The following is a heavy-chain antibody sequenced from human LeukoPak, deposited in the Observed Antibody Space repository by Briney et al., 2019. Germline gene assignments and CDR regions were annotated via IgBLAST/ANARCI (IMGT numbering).Heavy chain of an antibody. CDR1: GFTFSTYA. CDR2: ISRGGDVT. Sequence: GGSLRLSCAASGFTFSTYAMTWVRQAPGKGLEWVSLISRGGDVTYYADSVKGRFTISRDSSKNTLYLQMHSLRAEDTAVYYCAARPGEVAVPYDYWGQGTPVTVSS. CDR3: AARPGEVAVPYDY. V-gene: IGHV3-23*01. D-gene: IGHD2-15*01. J-gene: IGHJ4*02.